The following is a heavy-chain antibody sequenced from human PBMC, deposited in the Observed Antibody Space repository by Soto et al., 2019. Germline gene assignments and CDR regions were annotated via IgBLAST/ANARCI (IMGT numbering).Heavy chain of an antibody. D-gene: IGHD1-26*01. CDR3: ARTRSGSSGTRDAFDF. Sequence: PSETLSLTCAVSGDSISSSYWWSWVRQPPGKGLEWIGEIYHSGGTNSNPSLKSRVTISVDKSKNQFFLNLNSVTAADTVVYFCARTRSGSSGTRDAFDFWGQGTLVTVSS. CDR2: IYHSGGT. CDR1: GDSISSSYW. J-gene: IGHJ3*01. V-gene: IGHV4-4*02.